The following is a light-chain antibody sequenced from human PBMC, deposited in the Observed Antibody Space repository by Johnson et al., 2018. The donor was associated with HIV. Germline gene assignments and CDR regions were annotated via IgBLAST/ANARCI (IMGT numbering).Light chain of an antibody. CDR3: VTWDNSLSAYV. V-gene: IGLV1-51*02. J-gene: IGLJ1*01. CDR1: SYNIAINY. Sequence: QSVLTQPPSVSAAPGQKVTISCSGTSYNIAINYVSWYQQLPGTAPKLLIYENNKRPSEIPDRFSGSKSGTSATLGITGLQTGDEADYYCVTWDNSLSAYVFGTGTTVTVL. CDR2: ENN.